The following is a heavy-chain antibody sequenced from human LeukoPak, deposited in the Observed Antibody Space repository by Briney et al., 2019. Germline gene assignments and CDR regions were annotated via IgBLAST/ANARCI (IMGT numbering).Heavy chain of an antibody. CDR2: ISDHEINK. V-gene: IGHV3-30*18. D-gene: IGHD6-13*01. CDR1: GFTFSAYG. J-gene: IGHJ4*02. Sequence: PGGSLRLSCAASGFTFSAYGMDWVRQAPGKGLDWVAFISDHEINKYYADSVKGRFAISRDNSKNTLYLQMNSLGAEDTAVYYCAKRHPTSWYVVDYWGQGTLVTVSS. CDR3: AKRHPTSWYVVDY.